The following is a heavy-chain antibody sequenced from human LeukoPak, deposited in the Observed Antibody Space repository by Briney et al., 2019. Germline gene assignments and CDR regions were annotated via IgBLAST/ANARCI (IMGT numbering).Heavy chain of an antibody. CDR3: TRVGLGRWLQFQHYFDY. Sequence: PGGSLRLSCTASGFTFGDYAMSWVRQAPGEGLEWVGFIRSKAYGGTTEYAASVKGRFTISRDDSKSIAYLQMNSLKTEDTAVYYCTRVGLGRWLQFQHYFDYWGQGTLVTVSS. CDR2: IRSKAYGGTT. J-gene: IGHJ4*02. D-gene: IGHD5-24*01. V-gene: IGHV3-49*04. CDR1: GFTFGDYA.